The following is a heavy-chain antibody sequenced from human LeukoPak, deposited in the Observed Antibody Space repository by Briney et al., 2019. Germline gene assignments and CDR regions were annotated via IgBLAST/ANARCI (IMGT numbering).Heavy chain of an antibody. CDR1: GFTVSSNY. Sequence: GGSLRLSCAASGFTVSSNYMTWVRQAPGKGLEWGSVVYSGGGTDYADSVKGRFTISRDNSKNTLYLQMNSLRADDTAVYYCARDFGGPPYHYYYMDVWGKGTTVTVSS. CDR3: ARDFGGPPYHYYYMDV. V-gene: IGHV3-53*01. J-gene: IGHJ6*03. D-gene: IGHD4-23*01. CDR2: VYSGGGT.